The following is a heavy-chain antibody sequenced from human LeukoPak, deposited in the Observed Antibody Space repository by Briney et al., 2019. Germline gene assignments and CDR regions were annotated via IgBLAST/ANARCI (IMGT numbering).Heavy chain of an antibody. CDR3: AREYSSSSGYFDY. J-gene: IGHJ4*02. V-gene: IGHV3-30*03. CDR2: ISYDGSNK. CDR1: GFTFSSYS. Sequence: GGSLRLSCAASGFTFSSYSMNWVRQAPGKGLEWVAVISYDGSNKYYADSVKGRFTISRDNSKNTLYLQMNSLRAEDTAVYYCAREYSSSSGYFDYWGQGTLVTVSS. D-gene: IGHD6-6*01.